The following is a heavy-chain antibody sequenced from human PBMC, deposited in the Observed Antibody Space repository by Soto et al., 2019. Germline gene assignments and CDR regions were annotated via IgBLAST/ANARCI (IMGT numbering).Heavy chain of an antibody. J-gene: IGHJ3*02. V-gene: IGHV1-18*01. Sequence: ASVKVSCKASGYTFTSYGISWVRQAPGQGLEWMGWISAYNGNTNYAQKLQGRVTMTTDTSTSTAYMELRSLRSDDTAVYYCARDKSHVSSLDQIVATKRAAFDIWGQGTMVTVSS. D-gene: IGHD5-12*01. CDR1: GYTFTSYG. CDR3: ARDKSHVSSLDQIVATKRAAFDI. CDR2: ISAYNGNT.